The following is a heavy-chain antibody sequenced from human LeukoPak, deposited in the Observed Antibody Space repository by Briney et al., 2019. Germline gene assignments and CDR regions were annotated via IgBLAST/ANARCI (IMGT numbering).Heavy chain of an antibody. D-gene: IGHD4-17*01. Sequence: GGSLRLSCAASGFTFSSYGMHWVRQAPGKGLEWVAVISYDGSNKYYADSVKGRFIISRDNSKNTVYLQMNSLRAEDTAVYYCARMNDYGDYLRYWGQGTLVTVSS. V-gene: IGHV3-30*03. CDR3: ARMNDYGDYLRY. CDR2: ISYDGSNK. J-gene: IGHJ4*02. CDR1: GFTFSSYG.